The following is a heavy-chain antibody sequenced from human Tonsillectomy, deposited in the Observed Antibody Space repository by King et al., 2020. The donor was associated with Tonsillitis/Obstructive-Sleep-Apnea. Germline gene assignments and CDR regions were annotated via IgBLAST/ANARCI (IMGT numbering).Heavy chain of an antibody. CDR3: ASTLSASYYYYFYMDV. Sequence: VTLKESGPVLVKPTETLTLTCTVSGFSLTNAKMGVSWIRQRPGKALEWLAHIFSNDEESYSTSLKSRLTISKDTSKSKVVLTMTTLDPVDTATYYCASTLSASYYYYFYMDVWGKGTTVTVSS. J-gene: IGHJ6*03. V-gene: IGHV2-26*01. CDR2: IFSNDEE. CDR1: GFSLTNAKMG. D-gene: IGHD2-2*01.